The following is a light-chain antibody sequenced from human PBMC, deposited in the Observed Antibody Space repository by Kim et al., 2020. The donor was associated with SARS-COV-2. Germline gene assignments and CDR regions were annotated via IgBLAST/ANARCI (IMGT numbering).Light chain of an antibody. V-gene: IGLV3-19*01. CDR1: SLSSYY. CDR2: GKN. Sequence: ALGQTVRITCQGDSLSSYYATWYQQKPGQAPVLVIYGKNNRPSGIPDRFSGSTSGTTASLTITGAQAEDEADYYCNSRDSSGNHLVFGGGTQLTVL. CDR3: NSRDSSGNHLV. J-gene: IGLJ3*02.